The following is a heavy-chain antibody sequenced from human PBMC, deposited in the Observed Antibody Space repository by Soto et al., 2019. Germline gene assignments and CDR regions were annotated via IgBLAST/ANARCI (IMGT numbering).Heavy chain of an antibody. Sequence: LRLSCAASGFTFSSYAMSWVRQAPGKGLEWVSAISGSGGSTYYADSVKGRFTISRDNSKNTLYLQMNSLRAEDTAVYYCAKDPGYYYDSSGYSVPYYYYGMDVWGQGTTVTVSS. CDR3: AKDPGYYYDSSGYSVPYYYYGMDV. D-gene: IGHD3-22*01. CDR1: GFTFSSYA. CDR2: ISGSGGST. V-gene: IGHV3-23*01. J-gene: IGHJ6*02.